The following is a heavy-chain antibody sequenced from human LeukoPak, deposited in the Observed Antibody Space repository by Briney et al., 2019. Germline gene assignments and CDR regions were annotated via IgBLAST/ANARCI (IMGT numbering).Heavy chain of an antibody. CDR3: ARLTQLARGRY. V-gene: IGHV3-7*03. D-gene: IGHD6-6*01. J-gene: IGHJ4*02. CDR2: IKQDGSEK. Sequence: PGGSLRPSCAASGFTFSSYGMSWVRQAPGKGLEWVANIKQDGSEKYYVDSVKGRFTVSRDNAENSLYLQMSSLRAEDTAVYYCARLTQLARGRYWGQGTLVTVSS. CDR1: GFTFSSYG.